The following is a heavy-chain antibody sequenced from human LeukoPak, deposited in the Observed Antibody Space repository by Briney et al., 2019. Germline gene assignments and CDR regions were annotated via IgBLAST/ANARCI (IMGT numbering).Heavy chain of an antibody. Sequence: PGGSLRLSCAASGFTFSSYGMHWVRQAPGEGLEWVAVIWYDGSNKYYADSVKGRFTISRDNSKNTLYLQMNSLRAEDTAVYYCARVRFRGYDWMTYGMDVWGQGTTVTVSS. CDR3: ARVRFRGYDWMTYGMDV. CDR1: GFTFSSYG. V-gene: IGHV3-33*01. D-gene: IGHD5-12*01. J-gene: IGHJ6*02. CDR2: IWYDGSNK.